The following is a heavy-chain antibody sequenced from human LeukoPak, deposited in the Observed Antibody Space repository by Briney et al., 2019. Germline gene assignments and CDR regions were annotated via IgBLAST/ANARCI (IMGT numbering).Heavy chain of an antibody. CDR1: GYTFTGYY. CDR3: ARGGALGYCSSTSCYAAGSSDY. J-gene: IGHJ4*02. V-gene: IGHV1-2*04. CDR2: INPNSGGT. D-gene: IGHD2-2*01. Sequence: ASVKVSCKASGYTFTGYYMHWVRQAPGQGLEWMGWINPNSGGTNYAQKFQGWVTMTRDTSISTAYMELSRLRSDDTAVCYCARGGALGYCSSTSCYAAGSSDYWGQGTLVTVSS.